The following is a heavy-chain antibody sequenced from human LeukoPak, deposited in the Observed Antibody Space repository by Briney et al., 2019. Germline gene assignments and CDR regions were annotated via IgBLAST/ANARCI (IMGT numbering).Heavy chain of an antibody. CDR2: IYYSGST. J-gene: IGHJ3*02. CDR1: GGSISSSTYQ. D-gene: IGHD1-26*01. V-gene: IGHV4-39*07. CDR3: ARELVGATEEAADAFDI. Sequence: SETLSLTCTVSGGSISSSTYQWGWIRQPPGKGLEWIGSIYYSGSTYYNPSLKSRVTISVDTSKNQFSLKLSSVTAADTAVYYCARELVGATEEAADAFDIWGQGTMVTVSS.